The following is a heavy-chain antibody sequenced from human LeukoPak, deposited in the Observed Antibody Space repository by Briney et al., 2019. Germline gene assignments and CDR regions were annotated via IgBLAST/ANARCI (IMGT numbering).Heavy chain of an antibody. CDR3: ARAGTIAAAGTSTYYYGMDV. V-gene: IGHV3-21*01. CDR2: ISSSSSYI. D-gene: IGHD6-13*01. J-gene: IGHJ6*02. Sequence: GGSLRLSCAASGFTFSSYSMNWVRQAPGKGLEWVSSISSSSSYIYYADSVKGRFTISRDNAKNSLYLQMNSLRAEDTAVYYCARAGTIAAAGTSTYYYGMDVWGQGTTVTVSS. CDR1: GFTFSSYS.